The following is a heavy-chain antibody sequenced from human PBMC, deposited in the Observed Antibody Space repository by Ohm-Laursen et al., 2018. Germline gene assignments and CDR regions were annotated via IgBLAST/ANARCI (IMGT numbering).Heavy chain of an antibody. V-gene: IGHV4-59*01. CDR2: IYYSGSA. Sequence: SETLSLTCTVSGGSISSYYWSWIRQPPGKGLEWIGYIYYSGSANYNPSLKSRVTISVATSKNQFSLKLSSVTAADTAVYYCARDRDQWELGWFDPWGQGTLVTVSS. CDR3: ARDRDQWELGWFDP. J-gene: IGHJ5*02. CDR1: GGSISSYY. D-gene: IGHD1-26*01.